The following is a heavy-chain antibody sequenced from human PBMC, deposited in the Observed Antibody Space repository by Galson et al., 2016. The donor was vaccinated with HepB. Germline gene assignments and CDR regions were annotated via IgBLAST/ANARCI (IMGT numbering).Heavy chain of an antibody. CDR3: ARHRGGYCSGFSCYEGDYYFDY. CDR2: IDPSDSYT. J-gene: IGHJ4*02. CDR1: GYIFTSYW. V-gene: IGHV5-10-1*01. Sequence: QSGAEVKKPGESLRISCKGSGYIFTSYWISWVRQMPGKGLEWMGKIDPSDSYTDYSPSFQGHVTISADKYIGTAYRQWSSLKASDTAMYYCARHRGGYCSGFSCYEGDYYFDYWGRGTLVTVSS. D-gene: IGHD2-2*03.